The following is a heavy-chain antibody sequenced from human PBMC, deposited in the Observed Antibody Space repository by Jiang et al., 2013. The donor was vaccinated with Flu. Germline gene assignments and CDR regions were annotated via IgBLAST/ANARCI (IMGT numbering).Heavy chain of an antibody. CDR3: AKDGGGGYYGSRTFPSFWFDS. V-gene: IGHV3-30*18. CDR1: GFTFKSFG. Sequence: QLVESGRGVVQPGRSLRLSCAASGFTFKSFGTHWVRQAPGKGLEWVAVISDDGEYKYYADSVKGRFTISRDDAKKTLYLQMNSLRSEDTALYYCAKDGGGGYYGSRTFPSFWFDSWGQGALVTVSS. CDR2: ISDDGEYK. D-gene: IGHD3-10*01. J-gene: IGHJ5*01.